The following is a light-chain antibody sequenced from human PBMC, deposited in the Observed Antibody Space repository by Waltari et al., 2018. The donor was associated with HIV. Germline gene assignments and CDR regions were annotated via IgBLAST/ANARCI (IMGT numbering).Light chain of an antibody. J-gene: IGLJ1*01. CDR1: SSNTGSNY. CDR2: RNK. CDR3: AAWDDSLNSFV. Sequence: QSVLTQPPSESATPGQRVTISCSGGSSNTGSNYVYWYQQIPGTAPKLLIYRNKQRPSGAPDRFAGSKSGTSASLAISGLQSEDEADYYCAAWDDSLNSFVFGTGTRVTVL. V-gene: IGLV1-47*01.